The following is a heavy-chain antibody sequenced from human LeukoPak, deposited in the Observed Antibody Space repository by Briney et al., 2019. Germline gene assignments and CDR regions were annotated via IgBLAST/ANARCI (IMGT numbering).Heavy chain of an antibody. V-gene: IGHV3-48*04. CDR3: ARERGRNTYYYGSGSHQPGDY. CDR1: GFTLSSYS. D-gene: IGHD3-10*01. CDR2: ISSSSSTI. Sequence: PGGSLRLSCAASGFTLSSYSMNWVRQAPGKGLEWVSYISSSSSTIYYADSVKGRFTISRDNAKNSLYLQMNSLRAEDTAVYYCARERGRNTYYYGSGSHQPGDYWGQGTLVTVSS. J-gene: IGHJ4*02.